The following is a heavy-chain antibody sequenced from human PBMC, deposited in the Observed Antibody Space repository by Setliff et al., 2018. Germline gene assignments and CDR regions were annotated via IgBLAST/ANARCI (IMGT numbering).Heavy chain of an antibody. J-gene: IGHJ6*02. V-gene: IGHV5-51*01. Sequence: GESLKISCKGSGYSFTSYWIGWVRQMPGKGLEWMGIINPGDSDTRYSPSFQGQVTISADKSINTAYLQWSSLKASDTAMYYCARYDSSGYHYYYGMDVWGQGTTVTVSS. CDR2: INPGDSDT. CDR1: GYSFTSYW. D-gene: IGHD3-22*01. CDR3: ARYDSSGYHYYYGMDV.